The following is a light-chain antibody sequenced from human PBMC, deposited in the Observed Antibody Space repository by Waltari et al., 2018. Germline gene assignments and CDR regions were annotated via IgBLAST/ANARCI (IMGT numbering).Light chain of an antibody. CDR3: QQRSNWPLT. CDR1: QSVSSY. CDR2: GAS. J-gene: IGKJ4*01. Sequence: EIVFTQSPGPLSLSPGERATLSCRASQSVSSYLAWYQQKRGQAPRLLIYGASNRATGIPARFSGSGSGTDFTLTISTLEPEDFAVYYCQQRSNWPLTFGGGTKVEIK. V-gene: IGKV3-11*01.